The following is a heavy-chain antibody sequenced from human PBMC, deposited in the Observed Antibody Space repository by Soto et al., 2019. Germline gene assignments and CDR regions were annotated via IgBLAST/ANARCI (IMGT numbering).Heavy chain of an antibody. V-gene: IGHV4-31*03. J-gene: IGHJ6*02. CDR3: ARFPTXYDSSGYYPYYYYGMDV. CDR2: IYYSGST. Sequence: PSETLSLTCTVSGGSISSGGYYWSWIRQHPGKGLEWIGYIYYSGSTYYNPSLKSRVTISVDTSKNQFSLKLSSVTAADTAVYYCARFPTXYDSSGYYPYYYYGMDVWGQGTTVTVSS. CDR1: GGSISSGGYY. D-gene: IGHD3-22*01.